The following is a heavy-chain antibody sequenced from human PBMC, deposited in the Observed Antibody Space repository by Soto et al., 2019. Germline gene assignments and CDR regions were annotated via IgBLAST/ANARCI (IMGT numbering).Heavy chain of an antibody. Sequence: QVQLVESGGGVVQPGRSLRLSCAASGFTFSSYGMHWVRQAPGKGLEWVAVIWYDGSNKYYADSVKGRFTISRDNSKNTLYLQMSSLRAEDTAVYYCARLGDYILTGLVYWGQGTLVTVSS. V-gene: IGHV3-33*01. CDR3: ARLGDYILTGLVY. CDR1: GFTFSSYG. J-gene: IGHJ4*02. D-gene: IGHD3-9*01. CDR2: IWYDGSNK.